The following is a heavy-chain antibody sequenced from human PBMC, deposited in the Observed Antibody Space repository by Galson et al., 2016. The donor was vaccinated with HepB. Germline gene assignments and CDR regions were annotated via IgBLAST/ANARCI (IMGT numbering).Heavy chain of an antibody. CDR1: EFAVNMFY. Sequence: SLSLSCAASEFAVNMFYINWVRQPPGKGLEWVSIIYSTGVTDYADSVKGRFTISRDTSKNTVSLQMNSLRVEDTAVYSCARSRGAKWHFDLWGRGTRVTVSS. CDR3: ARSRGAKWHFDL. CDR2: IYSTGVT. J-gene: IGHJ2*01. V-gene: IGHV3-53*01. D-gene: IGHD3-10*01.